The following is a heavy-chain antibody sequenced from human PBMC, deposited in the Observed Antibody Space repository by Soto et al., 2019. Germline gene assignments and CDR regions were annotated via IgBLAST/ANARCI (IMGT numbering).Heavy chain of an antibody. CDR2: IIPIFGTA. J-gene: IGHJ4*02. D-gene: IGHD3-10*01. Sequence: QVQLVQSGAEVKKPGSSVKVSCKASGGTFSSYAISWVRQAPGQGLEWMGGIIPIFGTANYAQKFQGRVTIPADESTSTAYMELSSLRSEDTAVYYCARLTGPLFYYGSGSYAFDYWGQGTLVTVSS. CDR1: GGTFSSYA. CDR3: ARLTGPLFYYGSGSYAFDY. V-gene: IGHV1-69*01.